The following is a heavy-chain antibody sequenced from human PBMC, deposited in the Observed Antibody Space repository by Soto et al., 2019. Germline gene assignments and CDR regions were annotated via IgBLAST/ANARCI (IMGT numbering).Heavy chain of an antibody. J-gene: IGHJ2*01. CDR3: ATELTGTAYFEV. Sequence: QVQLVQSGAEVKPGASVKVSCKASGYTFTNYHMHWVRQAPGLGLEWMGTINLSDGGTGYTERLQGRVTMTRDTSTSTGSMALSSLRSEHTAVYYCATELTGTAYFEVWGRGTLVTVSS. V-gene: IGHV1-46*04. CDR1: GYTFTNYH. CDR2: INLSDGGT. D-gene: IGHD1-20*01.